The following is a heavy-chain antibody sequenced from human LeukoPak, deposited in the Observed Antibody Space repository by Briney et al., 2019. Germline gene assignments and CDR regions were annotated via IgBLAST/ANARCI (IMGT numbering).Heavy chain of an antibody. CDR1: GGSISSSSYY. V-gene: IGHV4-39*01. Sequence: SETLSLTCTVSGGSISSSSYYWGWIRQPPGKGLEWIGSIYYSGSTYYNPSVKSRVTISVDTSKNQFSLKLSSVTAAVTAVYYCARRAGQSMNGSYGTAFDIWGQGTTVIVSA. CDR2: IYYSGST. D-gene: IGHD1-26*01. J-gene: IGHJ3*02. CDR3: ARRAGQSMNGSYGTAFDI.